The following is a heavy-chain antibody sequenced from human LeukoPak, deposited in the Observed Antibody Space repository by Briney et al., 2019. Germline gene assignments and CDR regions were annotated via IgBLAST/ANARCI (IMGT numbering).Heavy chain of an antibody. Sequence: GGSLRLSCAASGFTFSSYAMHWVRQAPGKGLEWVAVISYDGSNKYYADSVKGRFTISRDNSKNTLYLQTNSLRAEDTAVYYCASTSEYQLLTLDYWGQGTLVTVSS. J-gene: IGHJ4*02. CDR3: ASTSEYQLLTLDY. V-gene: IGHV3-30*01. D-gene: IGHD2-2*01. CDR1: GFTFSSYA. CDR2: ISYDGSNK.